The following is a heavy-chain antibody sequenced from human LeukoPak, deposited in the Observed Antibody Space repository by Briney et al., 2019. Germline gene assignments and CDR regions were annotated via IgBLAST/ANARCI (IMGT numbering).Heavy chain of an antibody. J-gene: IGHJ4*02. V-gene: IGHV3-7*01. CDR1: GFTFSSYW. D-gene: IGHD2-21*01. Sequence: TGGSLRLSCAASGFTFSSYWMSWVRQAPGKGLEWVANIKQDGSEKYYVDSVKGRFTISRDNAKNSLYLQMNSLRAEDTAVYYCAKAPGLYCGGDCSVDYWGQGTLVTVSS. CDR2: IKQDGSEK. CDR3: AKAPGLYCGGDCSVDY.